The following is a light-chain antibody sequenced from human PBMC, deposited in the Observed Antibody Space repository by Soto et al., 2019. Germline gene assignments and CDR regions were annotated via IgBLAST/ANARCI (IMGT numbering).Light chain of an antibody. J-gene: IGLJ2*01. V-gene: IGLV2-14*01. Sequence: QSALTQPASVSGSPGQSITISCTGTSSDVGGYNYVSWYQQHPGRAPKLIIYEVNNRPSGVSNRFSGSKSGNTASLAISGLQAEDEADYYCSAYTTGYTLVVFGGGTKLTVL. CDR2: EVN. CDR3: SAYTTGYTLVV. CDR1: SSDVGGYNY.